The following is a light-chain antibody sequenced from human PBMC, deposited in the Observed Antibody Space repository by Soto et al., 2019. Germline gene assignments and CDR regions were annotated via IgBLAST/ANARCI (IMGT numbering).Light chain of an antibody. Sequence: QSALTQPPSASGSPGQSVTISCTGTSSDVGGYKYVSWYQQHPGKAPKLMIFEVHKRPSGVPGRFSGSKSGNTASLTVSGLQAEDEADYYCSSYGGTNNLLFGGGTKLTVL. J-gene: IGLJ2*01. CDR1: SSDVGGYKY. CDR3: SSYGGTNNLL. V-gene: IGLV2-8*01. CDR2: EVH.